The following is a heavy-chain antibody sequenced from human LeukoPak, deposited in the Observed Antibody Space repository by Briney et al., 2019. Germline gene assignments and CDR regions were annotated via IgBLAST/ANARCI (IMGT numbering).Heavy chain of an antibody. D-gene: IGHD1-14*01. J-gene: IGHJ4*02. CDR3: VKDTGRGDF. V-gene: IGHV3-30*02. Sequence: PGGSLRLSCAASGSLFRNYGMHWVRQAPGKGLEWVAFLRNDESEIFYADSVKGRFTISRDNSKNTLYLQMSSLRDEDTAVYYCVKDTGRGDFWGQGTQVTVSS. CDR1: GSLFRNYG. CDR2: LRNDESEI.